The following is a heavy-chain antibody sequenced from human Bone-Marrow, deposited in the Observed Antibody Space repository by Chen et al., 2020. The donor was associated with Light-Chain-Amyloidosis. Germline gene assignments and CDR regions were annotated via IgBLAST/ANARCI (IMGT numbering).Heavy chain of an antibody. J-gene: IGHJ3*02. CDR1: GFASSSYA. Sequence: EVQLVESGGGLLQRGGSLRRSCAASGFASSSYAMSWVRQAPGKGLEWVSTISGSGGSRYYGDSVKGRLTISRDNSKNALFLQMNSLRAEDTAVYYCAKDISYDDILPGYPADAFDIWGQGTMVTVSS. V-gene: IGHV3-23*04. CDR2: ISGSGGSR. CDR3: AKDISYDDILPGYPADAFDI. D-gene: IGHD3-9*01.